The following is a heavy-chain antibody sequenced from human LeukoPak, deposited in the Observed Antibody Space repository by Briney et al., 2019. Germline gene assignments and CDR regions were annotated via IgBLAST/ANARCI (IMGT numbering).Heavy chain of an antibody. CDR3: ARSLGYYDSSGTRGDY. CDR1: GFTFSSYA. CDR2: ISSDGSNK. J-gene: IGHJ4*02. D-gene: IGHD3-22*01. Sequence: GGSLRLSCAASGFTFSSYAIHWVRQAPGKGLEWVAVISSDGSNKYYADSVKGRFTISRDNSKNTLYLQMNSLRAEGTAVYYCARSLGYYDSSGTRGDYWGQGTLVTVSS. V-gene: IGHV3-30-3*01.